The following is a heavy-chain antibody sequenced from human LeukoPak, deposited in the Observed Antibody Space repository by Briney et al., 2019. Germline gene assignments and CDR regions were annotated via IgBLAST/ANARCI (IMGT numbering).Heavy chain of an antibody. J-gene: IGHJ4*02. D-gene: IGHD3-22*01. CDR3: AIGVYDTRNNYFDY. V-gene: IGHV3-23*01. CDR1: GFTFRSYA. CDR2: ISGSGGST. Sequence: PGGSLRLSCAASGFTFRSYAMSWVRQAPGKGLEWVSGISGSGGSTYYADSVKGRFTISRDNSKNTLYLQMNSLRAEDTAVYYCAIGVYDTRNNYFDYWGQGTLVTVSS.